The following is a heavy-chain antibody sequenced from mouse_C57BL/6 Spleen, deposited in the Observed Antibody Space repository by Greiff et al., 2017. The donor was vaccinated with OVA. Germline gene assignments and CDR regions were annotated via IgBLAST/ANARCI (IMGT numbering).Heavy chain of an antibody. Sequence: DVMLVESGGGLVKPGGSLKLSCAASGFTFSSYTMSWVRQTPEKRLEWVATISGGGGNTYYPDSVKGRFTISRDNAKNTLYLQMSSLRSEDTALYYCARGGNYEGLFAYWGQGTLVTVSA. CDR2: ISGGGGNT. V-gene: IGHV5-9*01. J-gene: IGHJ3*01. D-gene: IGHD2-1*01. CDR3: ARGGNYEGLFAY. CDR1: GFTFSSYT.